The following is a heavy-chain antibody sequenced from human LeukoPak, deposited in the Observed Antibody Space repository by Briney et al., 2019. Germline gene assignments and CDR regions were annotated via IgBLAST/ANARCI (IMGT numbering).Heavy chain of an antibody. D-gene: IGHD4-17*01. CDR2: IYTSGST. V-gene: IGHV4-4*07. CDR1: GGSISSYY. J-gene: IGHJ6*03. Sequence: SETLSLTCTVSGGSISSYYWSWIRQPAGKGLEWIGRIYTSGSTNYNPSLKSRVTMSVDTSKNQSSLKLSSVTAADTAVYYCARATVTTNYYYYMDVWGKGTTVTVSS. CDR3: ARATVTTNYYYYMDV.